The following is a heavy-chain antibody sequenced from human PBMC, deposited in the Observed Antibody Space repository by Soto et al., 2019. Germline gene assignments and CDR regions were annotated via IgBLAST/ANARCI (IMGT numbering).Heavy chain of an antibody. CDR1: GFTFSSYG. CDR3: ARDLDYYGSGSSYYYYYMDV. J-gene: IGHJ6*03. Sequence: QVQLVESGGGVVQPGRSLRLSCAASGFTFSSYGMHWVRQAPGKGLEWVAVIWYDGSNKYYADSVKGRFTISRDNSKNTLDLQMNSLRAEDTAVYYCARDLDYYGSGSSYYYYYMDVWGKGTTVTVSS. CDR2: IWYDGSNK. V-gene: IGHV3-33*01. D-gene: IGHD3-10*01.